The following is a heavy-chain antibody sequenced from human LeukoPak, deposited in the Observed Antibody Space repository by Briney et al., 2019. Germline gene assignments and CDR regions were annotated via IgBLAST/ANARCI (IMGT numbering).Heavy chain of an antibody. CDR1: GFTFSSYA. V-gene: IGHV3-23*01. CDR3: ATERNWVFDY. CDR2: ITGSGGST. D-gene: IGHD7-27*01. J-gene: IGHJ4*02. Sequence: GGSLRLSCAASGFTFSSYAMSWVRQAPGKGLEWVSAITGSGGSTYYADSVKGRFTISRDNSKNTLYMQMNSLRAEDTAVYYCATERNWVFDYWGQGTLVTVSS.